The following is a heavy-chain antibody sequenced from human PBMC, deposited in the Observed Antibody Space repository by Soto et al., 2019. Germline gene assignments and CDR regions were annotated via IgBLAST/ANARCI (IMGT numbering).Heavy chain of an antibody. CDR3: ARGHSSSWSRGYYYYYYGMDV. CDR2: INSDGSST. Sequence: EVQLVESGGGLVQPGGSLRLSCAASGFTFSSYWMHWVRQAPGKGLVWVSRINSDGSSTSYADSVKGRFTISRDNPKNSLYLQMNSLRAGDTAVYYCARGHSSSWSRGYYYYYYGMDVWGQGTTVTVSS. J-gene: IGHJ6*02. CDR1: GFTFSSYW. V-gene: IGHV3-74*01. D-gene: IGHD6-13*01.